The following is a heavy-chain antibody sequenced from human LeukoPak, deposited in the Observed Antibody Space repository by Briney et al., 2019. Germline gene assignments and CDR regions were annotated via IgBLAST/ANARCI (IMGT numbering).Heavy chain of an antibody. CDR2: ISSSGSTI. CDR1: GFTFSDYY. J-gene: IGHJ3*02. CDR3: ARGKRRYYYDSSDAFDI. V-gene: IGHV3-11*04. Sequence: GGSLRLSCAASGFTFSDYYMGWIRQAPGKGLEWVSYISSSGSTIYYADSVKGRFTISRDNAKNLLYLQMNSLRAEDTAVYYCARGKRRYYYDSSDAFDIWGQGTMVTVSS. D-gene: IGHD3-22*01.